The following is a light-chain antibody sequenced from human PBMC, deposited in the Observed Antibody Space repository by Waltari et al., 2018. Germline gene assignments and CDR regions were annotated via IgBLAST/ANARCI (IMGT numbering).Light chain of an antibody. CDR1: RPKIGSTN. CDR3: ASWDDSLNGL. CDR2: STN. Sequence: QSVLTQPPSASGTPGQRVTISCSGSRPKIGSTNVNWYQKVPGTAPKLLIYSTNQLPSGGPARFSGCKSGTSASLAIIGPQSEDESEYYCASWDDSLNGLFGGGTKLTVL. J-gene: IGLJ2*01. V-gene: IGLV1-44*01.